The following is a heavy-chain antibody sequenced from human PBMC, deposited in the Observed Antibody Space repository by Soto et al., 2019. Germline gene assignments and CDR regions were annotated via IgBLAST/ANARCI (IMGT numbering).Heavy chain of an antibody. D-gene: IGHD5-12*01. V-gene: IGHV3-30*18. CDR1: GFTFSSYG. Sequence: PGGSLRLSCAASGFTFSSYGMHWVRQAPGKGLEWVAVISYDGSNKYYADSVKGRFTISRDNSKNTLYLQMNSLRAEDTAVYYCAKDMGWLQFIWYFDLWGRGTLVTVSS. CDR3: AKDMGWLQFIWYFDL. J-gene: IGHJ2*01. CDR2: ISYDGSNK.